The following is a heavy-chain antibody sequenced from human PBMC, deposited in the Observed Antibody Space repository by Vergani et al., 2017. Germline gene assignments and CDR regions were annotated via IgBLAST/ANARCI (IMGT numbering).Heavy chain of an antibody. Sequence: QVQLVQSGAEVKKPGSSVKVSCKASGGTFSSYAISWVRQAPGQGLEWLGGIIPIFGTANYAQKFQGRVTITADESTSTAYMELSSLRSEDTAVYYCARVTALGYYDSSGFSNCWGQGTLVTVSS. CDR1: GGTFSSYA. CDR3: ARVTALGYYDSSGFSNC. D-gene: IGHD3-22*01. V-gene: IGHV1-69*12. J-gene: IGHJ4*02. CDR2: IIPIFGTA.